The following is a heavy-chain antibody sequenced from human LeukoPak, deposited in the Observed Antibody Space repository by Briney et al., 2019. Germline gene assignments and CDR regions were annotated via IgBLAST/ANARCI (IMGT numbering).Heavy chain of an antibody. CDR3: ARGYDRDYYYHGMDV. J-gene: IGHJ6*02. CDR1: GGSFSGYY. CDR2: INHSGST. V-gene: IGHV4-34*01. D-gene: IGHD3-22*01. Sequence: SETLSLTCAVYGGSFSGYYWSWIRQPPGKGLEWIGEINHSGSTNYNPSLKSRVTISVDTSKNQFSLKLSSVTAADTAVYYCARGYDRDYYYHGMDVWGQGTTVTVSS.